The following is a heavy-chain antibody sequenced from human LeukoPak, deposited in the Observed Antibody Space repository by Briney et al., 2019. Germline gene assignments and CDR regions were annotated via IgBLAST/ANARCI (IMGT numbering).Heavy chain of an antibody. CDR1: GDSVSSNSAA. V-gene: IGHV6-1*01. CDR3: ARVIAAACDY. CDR2: TYYRSKWYN. Sequence: SQTLSLTCAISGDSVSSNSAAWKWIRQSPSRCLEWLGRTYYRSKWYNDYAVSVKRRITITPATSKNQFSLQLNSVTPEDTAVYYCARVIAAACDYWGQGTLVTVSS. J-gene: IGHJ4*02. D-gene: IGHD6-13*01.